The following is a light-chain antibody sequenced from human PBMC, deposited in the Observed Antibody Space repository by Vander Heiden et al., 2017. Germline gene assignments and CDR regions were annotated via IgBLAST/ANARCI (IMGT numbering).Light chain of an antibody. Sequence: EVMLTQSPSTLSFSAQQRATPCCRASHSVSDYFAWYQQKPGQAPRLLIKDASDRATGVPSRFSGSGDGTDFTLTISSLEPEDFAIYYCQQRADWPVTFGQGTKVEIK. CDR2: DAS. V-gene: IGKV3-11*01. CDR1: HSVSDY. CDR3: QQRADWPVT. J-gene: IGKJ2*01.